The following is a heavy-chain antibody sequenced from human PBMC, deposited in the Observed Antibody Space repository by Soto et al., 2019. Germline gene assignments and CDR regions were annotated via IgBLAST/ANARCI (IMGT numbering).Heavy chain of an antibody. J-gene: IGHJ4*02. CDR1: GYTCTSYC. D-gene: IGHD6-13*01. V-gene: IGHV1-18*01. Sequence: ASLKVSCHASGYTCTSYCISWVLQAPGQGLEWMGWISAYNGNTNYAQKLQGRVTMTTDTSTSTAYMELRSLRSDDTAVYYCARDLSAAGPFDYWGQGTLVTVSS. CDR2: ISAYNGNT. CDR3: ARDLSAAGPFDY.